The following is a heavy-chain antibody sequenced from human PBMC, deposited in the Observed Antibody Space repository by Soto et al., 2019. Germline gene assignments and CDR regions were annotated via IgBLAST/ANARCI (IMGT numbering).Heavy chain of an antibody. CDR3: AKDPRQQWLAPGIDY. CDR1: GFTFSSYS. J-gene: IGHJ4*02. CDR2: ISSSSSTI. V-gene: IGHV3-48*01. Sequence: GGSLRLSCAASGFTFSSYSMNWVRQAPGKGLEWVSYISSSSSTIYYADSVKGRFTISRDNSKNSLYLQMNSLRAEDTAVYYCAKDPRQQWLAPGIDYWGQGTLVTVSS. D-gene: IGHD6-19*01.